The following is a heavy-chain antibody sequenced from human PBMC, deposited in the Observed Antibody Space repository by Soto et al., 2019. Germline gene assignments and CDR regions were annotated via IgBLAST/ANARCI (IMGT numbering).Heavy chain of an antibody. D-gene: IGHD2-2*01. CDR3: ARRYCSRADCYSDS. CDR1: GYTFFSFW. J-gene: IGHJ4*02. Sequence: PEESLKISCHGSGYTFFSFWIVWGRQVPGKGLEWVGRIDPGDSSATYSPTFQGHVTISADRSTRSAYLQWRSLRASDTAIYFCARRYCSRADCYSDSWGQGSLVTVSS. V-gene: IGHV5-10-1*01. CDR2: IDPGDSSA.